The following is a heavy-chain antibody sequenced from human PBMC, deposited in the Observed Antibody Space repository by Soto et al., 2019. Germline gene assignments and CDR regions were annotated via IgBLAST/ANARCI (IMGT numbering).Heavy chain of an antibody. V-gene: IGHV3-30*03. CDR3: ARDRTLGYCISTSCYSLGYYYYGMDV. CDR2: ISYDGSNK. CDR1: GFTFSDYG. D-gene: IGHD2-2*01. J-gene: IGHJ6*02. Sequence: PGGSLRLSCAASGFTFSDYGMHWVRQAPGKGLEWVAVISYDGSNKYYADSVKGRFTISRDNSKNSLYLQMNSLRAEDTAVYYCARDRTLGYCISTSCYSLGYYYYGMDVWGQGTTVTVSS.